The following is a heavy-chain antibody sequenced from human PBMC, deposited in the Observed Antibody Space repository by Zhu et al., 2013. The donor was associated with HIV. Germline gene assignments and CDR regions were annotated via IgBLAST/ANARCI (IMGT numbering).Heavy chain of an antibody. J-gene: IGHJ3*02. V-gene: IGHV3-9*01. Sequence: VRQVPGKGLEWVSGIFLQSGHTGYADSVRGRFTISRDNAKKSLYLQMDSLRSEDTALYYCGKDLLPGGLDIWGQGTMVTVSS. D-gene: IGHD3-22*01. CDR3: GKDLLPGGLDI. CDR2: IFLQSGHT.